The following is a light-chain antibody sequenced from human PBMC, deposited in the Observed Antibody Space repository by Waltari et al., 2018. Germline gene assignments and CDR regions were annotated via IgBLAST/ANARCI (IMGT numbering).Light chain of an antibody. V-gene: IGLV2-23*02. CDR1: RRDVGNTTH. CDR2: EVS. CDR3: LSYAATVSFG. Sequence: QPALTQPASVSGSPGQSITISCTGTRRDVGNTTHVCWYQKHPDKVPKLIISEVSKRPSGVSDRFSGSKSGNTASLTISGLQAEDEADYYCLSYAATVSFGFGGGTKLTVL. J-gene: IGLJ2*01.